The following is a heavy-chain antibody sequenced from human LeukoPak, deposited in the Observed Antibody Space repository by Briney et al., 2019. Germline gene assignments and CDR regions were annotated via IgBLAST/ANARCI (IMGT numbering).Heavy chain of an antibody. CDR3: ARHQGRYGDYAEVWFDP. CDR1: GYSFTSYW. V-gene: IGHV5-51*01. CDR2: IYPGDSDT. Sequence: GESLKISCKGSGYSFTSYWIGWVRQMPGKCLEWMGIIYPGDSDTRYSPSFQGQVTISADKSISTAYLQWSSLKASDTAMYYCARHQGRYGDYAEVWFDPWGQGTLVTVSS. D-gene: IGHD4-17*01. J-gene: IGHJ5*02.